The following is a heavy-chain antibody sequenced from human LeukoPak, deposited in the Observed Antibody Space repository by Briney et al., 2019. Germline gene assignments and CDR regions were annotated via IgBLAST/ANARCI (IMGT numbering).Heavy chain of an antibody. CDR3: ARVKALGIVGSTTVLDP. CDR1: RHTFTVWH. J-gene: IGHJ5*02. Sequence: EASVKVSCKASRHTFTVWHIHWVRQAPGQGLEWMGWINPNSGVTNYAQNFQGRVTMTRDTSISTAYMELSRLRSDDTAVYYCARVKALGIVGSTTVLDPWGQGTLVTVSS. V-gene: IGHV1-2*02. D-gene: IGHD1-26*01. CDR2: INPNSGVT.